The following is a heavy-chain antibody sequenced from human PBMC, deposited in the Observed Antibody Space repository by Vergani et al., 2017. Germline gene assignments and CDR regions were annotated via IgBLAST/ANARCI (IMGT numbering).Heavy chain of an antibody. CDR2: SNHSGST. J-gene: IGHJ3*02. D-gene: IGHD1-14*01. Sequence: QVQLQQWGAGLLKPSETLSLTCAVYGGSFSGYYWSWIRQPPGKGLEWIGESNHSGSTNYNPSLKSRVTISVDTSKNQFSLKLSSVTAADTAVYYCARDRGNAFDIWGQGTMVTVSS. CDR1: GGSFSGYY. V-gene: IGHV4-34*01. CDR3: ARDRGNAFDI.